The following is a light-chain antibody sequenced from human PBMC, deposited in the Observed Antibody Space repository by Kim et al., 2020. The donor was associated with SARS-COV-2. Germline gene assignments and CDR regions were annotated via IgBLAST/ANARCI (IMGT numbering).Light chain of an antibody. V-gene: IGLV3-1*01. CDR1: KLGDKY. J-gene: IGLJ2*01. Sequence: VSPGQTASITCSGDKLGDKYACWYQQKPGQSPVVVIHQDSKRPSGIPERFSGSNSGNTATLTISGTQAMDEADYYCQAWDSSTVVFGGGTKVTVL. CDR3: QAWDSSTVV. CDR2: QDS.